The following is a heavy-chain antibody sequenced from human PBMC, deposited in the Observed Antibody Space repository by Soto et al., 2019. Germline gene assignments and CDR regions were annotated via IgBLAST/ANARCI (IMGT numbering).Heavy chain of an antibody. CDR2: ISWNSGSI. CDR3: AKGPWFGEFLHFEY. CDR1: GFTFDDYA. V-gene: IGHV3-9*01. Sequence: SLRLSCAASGFTFDDYAMHWVRQAPGKGLEWVSGISWNSGSIGYADSVKGRFTISRDNAKNSLYLQMNSLRDEDTALYYCAKGPWFGEFLHFEYWGKGTLVLVSS. J-gene: IGHJ4*02. D-gene: IGHD3-10*01.